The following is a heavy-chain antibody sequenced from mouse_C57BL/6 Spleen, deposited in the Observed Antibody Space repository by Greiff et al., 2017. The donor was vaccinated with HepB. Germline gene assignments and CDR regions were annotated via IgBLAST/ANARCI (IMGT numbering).Heavy chain of an antibody. CDR2: ISYSGST. V-gene: IGHV3-1*01. J-gene: IGHJ3*01. CDR3: ARRDYDVFAY. CDR1: GYSITSGYD. Sequence: DVQLQESGPGMVKPSQSLSLTCTVTGYSITSGYDWHWIRHFPGNKLEWMGYISYSGSTNYNPSLKSRISITHDTSKNHFFLKLNSVTTEDTATYYCARRDYDVFAYWGQGTLVTVSA. D-gene: IGHD2-4*01.